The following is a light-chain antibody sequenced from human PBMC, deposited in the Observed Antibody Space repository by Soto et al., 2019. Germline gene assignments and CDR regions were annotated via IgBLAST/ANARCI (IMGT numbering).Light chain of an antibody. Sequence: EIVMTQSPVTLSVSPGERATLSCRASQSINRKLAWYQQRPGQAPRLLISDASIRATGIPARFSGSGSGTEFTLTISSLQSEDFAVYYFKQYDSWSPFTFGGGTRVEIK. V-gene: IGKV3-15*01. CDR1: QSINRK. CDR2: DAS. CDR3: KQYDSWSPFT. J-gene: IGKJ4*02.